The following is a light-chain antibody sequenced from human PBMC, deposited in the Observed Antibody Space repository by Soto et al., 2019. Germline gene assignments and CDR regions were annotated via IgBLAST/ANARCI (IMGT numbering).Light chain of an antibody. V-gene: IGKV1-39*01. CDR1: QDMNTY. Sequence: DIQLTHSPYFLSASVGDRVTITCRASQDMNTYIAWYQQKPGKAPKLLIYAASSLQSGVPSRFSGSGSGTDFTLTISSLQPEDFATYYCQQSYSTPWTFGQGTKVDI. CDR3: QQSYSTPWT. CDR2: AAS. J-gene: IGKJ1*01.